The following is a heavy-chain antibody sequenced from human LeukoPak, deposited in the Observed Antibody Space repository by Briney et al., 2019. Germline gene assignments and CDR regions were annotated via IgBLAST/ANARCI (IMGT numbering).Heavy chain of an antibody. CDR2: INSNTGGT. CDR1: GYTFIGYY. Sequence: ASVKVSCKASGYTFIGYYIHWVRQAPGQGLEWMGWINSNTGGTNYAQTFQGRVTLTRDTSISTAYMDLSSLRSDDTAVYYCARLDYYGSHPRIDYWGQGTLVTVSS. V-gene: IGHV1-2*02. J-gene: IGHJ4*02. D-gene: IGHD3-10*01. CDR3: ARLDYYGSHPRIDY.